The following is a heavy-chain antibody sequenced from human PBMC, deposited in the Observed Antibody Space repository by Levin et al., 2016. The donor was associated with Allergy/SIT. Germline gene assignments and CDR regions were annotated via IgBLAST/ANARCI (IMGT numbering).Heavy chain of an antibody. D-gene: IGHD1-26*01. Sequence: GSLRLSCAASGFSFTSYNIVWVRQAPGKGLEWVSSISSSSYYIYYAESVKGRFTISRDNAENSVYLQMSSLRADDTAVYYCARVVGAIYFDYWGQGTLVTVSS. CDR2: ISSSSYYI. CDR1: GFSFTSYN. CDR3: ARVVGAIYFDY. J-gene: IGHJ4*02. V-gene: IGHV3-21*01.